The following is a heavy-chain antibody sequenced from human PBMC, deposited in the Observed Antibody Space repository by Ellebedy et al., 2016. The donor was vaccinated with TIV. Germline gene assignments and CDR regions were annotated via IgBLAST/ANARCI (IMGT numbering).Heavy chain of an antibody. Sequence: GGSLRLSCAASGFSFSSYAMSWVRQAPGKGLEWVTGIIGSGGNTKYVDSVKGRFTISRDNSKNTLFLQMNSLRGEDTAVYYCARSPKDHFYHGMDVWGQGTPVTVSS. CDR3: ARSPKDHFYHGMDV. CDR1: GFSFSSYA. J-gene: IGHJ6*02. V-gene: IGHV3-23*01. CDR2: IIGSGGNT. D-gene: IGHD2/OR15-2a*01.